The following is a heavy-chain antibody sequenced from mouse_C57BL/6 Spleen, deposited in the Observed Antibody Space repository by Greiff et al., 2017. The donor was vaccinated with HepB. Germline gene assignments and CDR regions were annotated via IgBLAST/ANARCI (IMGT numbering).Heavy chain of an antibody. CDR3: ARMDYYYGSSYDY. D-gene: IGHD1-1*01. CDR2: IYPGDGDT. J-gene: IGHJ2*01. V-gene: IGHV1-82*01. CDR1: GYAFSSSW. Sequence: QVQLQQSGPELVKPGASVKISCKASGYAFSSSWMNWVKQRPGKGLEWIGRIYPGDGDTNYNGKFKGKATLTADKSSSTAYMQLSSLTSEDSAVYFCARMDYYYGSSYDYWGQGTTLTVSS.